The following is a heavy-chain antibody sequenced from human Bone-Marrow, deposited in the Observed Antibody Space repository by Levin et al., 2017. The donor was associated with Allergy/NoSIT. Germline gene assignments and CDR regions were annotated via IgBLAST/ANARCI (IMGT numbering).Heavy chain of an antibody. CDR3: VREMKTIGFYFDY. Sequence: GESLKISCAASGFTFSHYGMHWVRQAPGKGLEWVAAIWYDGSNKYYVDSVKGRFTISRDNSKNTLYLQMNSLRAEDTSVYYCVREMKTIGFYFDYWGQGTLVTVSS. CDR1: GFTFSHYG. D-gene: IGHD3-16*01. J-gene: IGHJ4*02. CDR2: IWYDGSNK. V-gene: IGHV3-33*01.